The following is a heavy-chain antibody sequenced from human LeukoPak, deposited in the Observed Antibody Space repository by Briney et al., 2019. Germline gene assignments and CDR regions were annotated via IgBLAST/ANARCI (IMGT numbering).Heavy chain of an antibody. CDR1: GFTFSGHG. Sequence: PGGSLRLSCAASGFTFSGHGMNWVRQAPGKGLEWVSGITGSGATTYYADSVKGRFTISRDNSKNTLYLQMNSLRAEDTALYHCARSAPGIAAAGRMDVWGKGTTVTISS. CDR3: ARSAPGIAAAGRMDV. D-gene: IGHD6-13*01. V-gene: IGHV3-23*01. CDR2: ITGSGATT. J-gene: IGHJ6*03.